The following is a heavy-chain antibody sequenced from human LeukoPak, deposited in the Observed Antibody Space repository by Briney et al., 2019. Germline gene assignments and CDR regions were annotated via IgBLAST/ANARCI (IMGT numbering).Heavy chain of an antibody. CDR1: GYTFTSYD. CDR3: ARDKLNIVLMVYANQLDY. D-gene: IGHD2-8*01. Sequence: ASVKVSCKASGYTFTSYDINWVRQATGQGLEWMGWMNPNSGNTGYAQKFQGRVTMTRNTSISTAYMELSSLRSEDTAVYYCARDKLNIVLMVYANQLDYWGQGTLVTVSS. J-gene: IGHJ4*02. V-gene: IGHV1-8*01. CDR2: MNPNSGNT.